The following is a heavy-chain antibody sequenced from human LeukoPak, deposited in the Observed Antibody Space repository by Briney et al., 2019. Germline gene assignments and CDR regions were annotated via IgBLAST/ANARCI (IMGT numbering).Heavy chain of an antibody. D-gene: IGHD1-26*01. J-gene: IGHJ3*02. Sequence: GSSLRLSCAASGFTFSSYAMSWVRQAPGKGLEWVSAISGSGGSTYYADSVKGRFTISRDNSKNMLYLQMNSLRAEYTAVYYCAKDEYSGSYNAFDIWGQGAMVTVSS. CDR3: AKDEYSGSYNAFDI. V-gene: IGHV3-23*01. CDR2: ISGSGGST. CDR1: GFTFSSYA.